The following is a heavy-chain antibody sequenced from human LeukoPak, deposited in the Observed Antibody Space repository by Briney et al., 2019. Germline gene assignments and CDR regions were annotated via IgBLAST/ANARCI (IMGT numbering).Heavy chain of an antibody. D-gene: IGHD2-15*01. V-gene: IGHV4-34*01. J-gene: IGHJ5*02. CDR2: INHSGST. Sequence: SETLSLTCAVYGGSFSGYYWSWIRQPPGKGLEWIGEINHSGSTNYNPSLKSRVTISVDTSKNQFSLKLSSVTAADTAVYYCARARGRGQNCSGGSCSRFDPWGQGTLVTVSS. CDR3: ARARGRGQNCSGGSCSRFDP. CDR1: GGSFSGYY.